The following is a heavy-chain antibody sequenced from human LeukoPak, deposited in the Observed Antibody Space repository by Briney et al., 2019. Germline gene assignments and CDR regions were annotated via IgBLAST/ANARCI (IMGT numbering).Heavy chain of an antibody. J-gene: IGHJ4*02. CDR3: ARDSSSFPNYFDY. Sequence: GGSLRLSCAASGFTVSGHYMSWVRQAPGKGLEWVSLIYSSGSTFYADSVRGRFTISRDNSKNTLYLQMNSLRPEDTAVYFCARDSSSFPNYFDYWGQGTLVTVSS. V-gene: IGHV3-53*01. D-gene: IGHD3-3*02. CDR2: IYSSGST. CDR1: GFTVSGHY.